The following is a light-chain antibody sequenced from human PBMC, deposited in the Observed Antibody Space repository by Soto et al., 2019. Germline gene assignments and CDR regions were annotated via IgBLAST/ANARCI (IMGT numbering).Light chain of an antibody. Sequence: AIRMTQSPSSFSASTGDRVTITCRASQGISSYLAWYQQKQGKAPKILIYAASTLQSGVPSRFSGSGSGTDFTLTISCLQSEDFATYYCQQYYSYPQLTFGGGTKVEIK. J-gene: IGKJ4*01. CDR1: QGISSY. V-gene: IGKV1-8*01. CDR3: QQYYSYPQLT. CDR2: AAS.